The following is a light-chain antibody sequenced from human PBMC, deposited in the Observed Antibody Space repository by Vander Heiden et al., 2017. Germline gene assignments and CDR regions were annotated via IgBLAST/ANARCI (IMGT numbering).Light chain of an antibody. J-gene: IGKJ3*01. CDR2: GAS. CDR3: QQYSSSPT. Sequence: EIVLTQSPGTLSLSPGERATLSCRASQSVSSSYLAWYQQKPGQAPRLLIYGASSRATGIPDRFSGSGSGTDFTLTSSRLEPEDFAVYYCQQYSSSPTFGPGTKVDIK. V-gene: IGKV3-20*01. CDR1: QSVSSSY.